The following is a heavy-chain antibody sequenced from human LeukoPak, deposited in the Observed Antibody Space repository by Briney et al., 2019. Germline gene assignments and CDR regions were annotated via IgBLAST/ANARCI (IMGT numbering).Heavy chain of an antibody. CDR3: AGEDLEWLFYTLAF. CDR2: INPSGGST. D-gene: IGHD3-3*01. V-gene: IGHV1-46*01. Sequence: ASVKVSCKASGYIFTSYSLHWVRQAPGQGLEWMGIINPSGGSTSYAQKFQGRVTMTRDTSTSTVYMELSSLRSEDTAVYYCAGEDLEWLFYTLAFWGQGTLVTVSS. J-gene: IGHJ4*02. CDR1: GYIFTSYS.